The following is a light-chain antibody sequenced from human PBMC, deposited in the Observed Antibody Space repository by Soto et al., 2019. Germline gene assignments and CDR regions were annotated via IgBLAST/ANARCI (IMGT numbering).Light chain of an antibody. CDR3: QQYNSLPLT. Sequence: DIQMTQSPSSLSASIGDRITITCHSSQYIGNYLNWYQQKPGRAQKLLIYDASNLHTGVPSRFSGSGFGTVFTLTINFLQPEDCATYFCQQYNSLPLTFGGGTKLDIK. J-gene: IGKJ4*01. V-gene: IGKV1-33*01. CDR2: DAS. CDR1: QYIGNY.